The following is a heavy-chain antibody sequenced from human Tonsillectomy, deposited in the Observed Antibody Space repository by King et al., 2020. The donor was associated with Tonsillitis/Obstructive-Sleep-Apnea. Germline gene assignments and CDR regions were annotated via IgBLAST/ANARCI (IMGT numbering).Heavy chain of an antibody. CDR2: ISSSSSYI. V-gene: IGHV3-21*01. CDR1: GVTFSSYS. CDR3: ARGATAFDY. J-gene: IGHJ4*02. Sequence: VQLVESGGGLVKPGGSLRLSCAASGVTFSSYSMNWVRQAPGKGLEWVSSISSSSSYIYYADSVTGRFTISRDNAKNSLGLQMNSLRAEDTAVYYCARGATAFDYWGQGALVTVSS. D-gene: IGHD1-26*01.